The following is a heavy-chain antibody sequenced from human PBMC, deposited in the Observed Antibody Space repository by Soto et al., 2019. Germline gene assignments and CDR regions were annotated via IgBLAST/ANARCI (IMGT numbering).Heavy chain of an antibody. V-gene: IGHV4-34*01. CDR2: INHSGST. Sequence: QVQLQQWGAGLLKPSETLSLTCAVYGGSFSGYYWSWIRQPPGKGLEWIGEINHSGSTNYNPSLKSRVTISVDTSKNQFSLKLSSVTAADTAVYYCARSPQWLVDGYFQHWGQGTLVTVSS. J-gene: IGHJ1*01. CDR3: ARSPQWLVDGYFQH. D-gene: IGHD6-19*01. CDR1: GGSFSGYY.